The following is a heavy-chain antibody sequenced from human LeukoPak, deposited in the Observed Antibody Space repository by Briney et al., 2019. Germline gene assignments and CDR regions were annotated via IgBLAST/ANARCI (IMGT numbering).Heavy chain of an antibody. CDR2: INPNSGGT. CDR1: GYTFTGYY. D-gene: IGHD6-6*01. Sequence: ASVKVSCKASGYTFTGYYMHWVRQAPGQGLEWMGWINPNSGGTNYAQKFQGRVTITADKSTSTAYMELSSLRSEDTAVYYCARGISSSQAYHFDSWGQGTLVTVSS. J-gene: IGHJ4*02. CDR3: ARGISSSQAYHFDS. V-gene: IGHV1-2*02.